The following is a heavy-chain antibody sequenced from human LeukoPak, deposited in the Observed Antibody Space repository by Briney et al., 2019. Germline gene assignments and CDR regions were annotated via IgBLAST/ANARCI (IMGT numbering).Heavy chain of an antibody. J-gene: IGHJ4*02. CDR2: IYTSGST. CDR3: ARSDNSGYPRY. D-gene: IGHD3-22*01. V-gene: IGHV4-4*07. Sequence: SETLSLTCTVSGGSISSTYWSWIRQPAGQGLELFGRIYTSGSTSYNPSLKSRVTMSVDTSKNQVSLRLSSVTAADTAMYYCARSDNSGYPRYWGQGTLVTVSS. CDR1: GGSISSTY.